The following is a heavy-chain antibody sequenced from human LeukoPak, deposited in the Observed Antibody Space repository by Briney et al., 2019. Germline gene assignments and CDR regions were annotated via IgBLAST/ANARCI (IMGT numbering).Heavy chain of an antibody. D-gene: IGHD5-18*01. CDR3: ARGGYSYGSVAFDI. CDR2: IYSGGST. Sequence: GGSLRLSCAVSGFTVSSNYMSWVRQAPGKGLEWVSVIYSGGSTYYADSVKGRFTISRDNSKNTLYLQMNSLRAEDTAVYYCARGGYSYGSVAFDIWGQGTMVTVSS. V-gene: IGHV3-53*01. J-gene: IGHJ3*02. CDR1: GFTVSSNY.